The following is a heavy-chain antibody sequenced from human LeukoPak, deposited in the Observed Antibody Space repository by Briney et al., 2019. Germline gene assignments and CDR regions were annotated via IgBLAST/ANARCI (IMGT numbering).Heavy chain of an antibody. Sequence: SETLSLTCAVYGGSFSGYYWSWIRQPPGKGLEWIGEINHSGSTNYNPSLKSRVTISVDTSNNQFSLKLSSVTAADTAVYYCAIGRNCSGGSCSGIYYYYMDVWGKGTTVTVSS. D-gene: IGHD2-15*01. CDR3: AIGRNCSGGSCSGIYYYYMDV. CDR1: GGSFSGYY. J-gene: IGHJ6*03. V-gene: IGHV4-34*01. CDR2: INHSGST.